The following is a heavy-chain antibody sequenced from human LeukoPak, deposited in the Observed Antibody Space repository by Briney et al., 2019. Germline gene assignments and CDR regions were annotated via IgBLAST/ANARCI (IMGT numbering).Heavy chain of an antibody. CDR1: GFTFSSYS. CDR2: ISSSSSTI. CDR3: ARAKLYSSSWYGY. J-gene: IGHJ4*02. D-gene: IGHD6-13*01. V-gene: IGHV3-48*01. Sequence: GGSLRLSCAASGFTFSSYSMNWVRQAPGKGLEWVSYISSSSSTIYYADSVKGRFTISRDNAKNSLYLQMNSLRAEDTAVYYCARAKLYSSSWYGYWGQGTLVTVSS.